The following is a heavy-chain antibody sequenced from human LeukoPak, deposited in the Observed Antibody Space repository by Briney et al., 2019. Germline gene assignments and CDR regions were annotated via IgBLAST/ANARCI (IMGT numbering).Heavy chain of an antibody. CDR3: TRDLYYYDSSGYGGYYYYYGMDV. CDR1: GFTFSSYW. Sequence: GGSLRLSCAASGFTFSSYWMSWVRQAPGKGLEWVANIKQDGREKYYVDSVKGRFTISGDNAKNSLYLQMNSLRAEDTAVYYCTRDLYYYDSSGYGGYYYYYGMDVWGQGTTVTVSS. V-gene: IGHV3-7*01. CDR2: IKQDGREK. J-gene: IGHJ6*02. D-gene: IGHD3-22*01.